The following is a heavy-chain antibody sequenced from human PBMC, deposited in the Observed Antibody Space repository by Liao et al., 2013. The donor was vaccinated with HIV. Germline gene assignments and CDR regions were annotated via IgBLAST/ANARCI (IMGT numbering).Heavy chain of an antibody. D-gene: IGHD3-10*01. Sequence: QLQLQESDSGLVKPSQTLSLTCAVSGDSISNVGNSWTWIRQPPGKGLEWIGEVNDSGSTNYNPSLKSRVTISVDTSKNQFSLMLTSVTAADTAVYYCARTFALWLGETVPNCFDPWG. CDR3: ARTFALWLGETVPNCFDP. J-gene: IGHJ5*02. V-gene: IGHV4-30-2*01. CDR1: GDSISNVGNS. CDR2: VNDSGST.